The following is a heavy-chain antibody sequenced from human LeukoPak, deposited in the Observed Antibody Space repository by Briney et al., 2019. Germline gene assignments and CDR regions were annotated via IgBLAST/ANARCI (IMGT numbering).Heavy chain of an antibody. CDR2: ISSSSSTI. J-gene: IGHJ6*03. CDR1: GFTFSSYS. Sequence: GGSLRLSCAASGFTFSSYSMNWVRQAPGKGLEWVSYISSSSSTIYYADSVKGRFTISRDNAKNSLYLQMNSLRAEDTAVYYCARVQYYDFWSGHSAEYYYMDVWGKGTTVTVSS. CDR3: ARVQYYDFWSGHSAEYYYMDV. V-gene: IGHV3-48*01. D-gene: IGHD3-3*01.